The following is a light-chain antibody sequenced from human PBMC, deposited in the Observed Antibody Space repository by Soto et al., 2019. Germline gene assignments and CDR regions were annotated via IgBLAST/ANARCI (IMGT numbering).Light chain of an antibody. J-gene: IGLJ2*01. CDR3: QSYDGSLTGVI. Sequence: QSVLTQPPSVSGAPGQRVTISCTGTTSNIGAGYDVHWYQQPPGAAPKLVIYNNNNRPSGVPDRFSGSKSGSSGSLAITGLPAEDEADYYCQSYDGSLTGVIFGGGTKLTVL. V-gene: IGLV1-40*01. CDR2: NNN. CDR1: TSNIGAGYD.